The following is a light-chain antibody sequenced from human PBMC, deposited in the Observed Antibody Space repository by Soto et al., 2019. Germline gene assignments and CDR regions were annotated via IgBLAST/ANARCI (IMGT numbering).Light chain of an antibody. CDR3: QQYNNWPPDRT. CDR1: QSVGSN. CDR2: GAS. J-gene: IGKJ1*01. V-gene: IGKV3-15*01. Sequence: EIVMTQSPATLSVSPGERAILSCRGSQSVGSNLAWYQQKPGQAPRLLIYGASTRATGIPARFSGSGSGTEFTLTISSLQSEDFAIYFCQQYNNWPPDRTFGQGTKVEIK.